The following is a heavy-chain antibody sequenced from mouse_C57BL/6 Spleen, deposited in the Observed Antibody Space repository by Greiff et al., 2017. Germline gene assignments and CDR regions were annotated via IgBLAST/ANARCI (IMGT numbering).Heavy chain of an antibody. V-gene: IGHV1-4*01. CDR2: ITPSSGYT. CDR3: ARGGNSYYFDY. CDR1: GYTFTSYT. Sequence: QVQLQQSGAELARPGASVKMSCKASGYTFTSYTMPWVKQRPGQGLEWVGYITPSSGYTKYNQKFKDKATLTADKSSSTAYMQLSSLTSEDSAVYYCARGGNSYYFDYWGQGTTLTVSS. J-gene: IGHJ2*01.